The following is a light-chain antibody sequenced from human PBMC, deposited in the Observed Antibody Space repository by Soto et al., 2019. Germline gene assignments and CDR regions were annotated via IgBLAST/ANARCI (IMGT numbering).Light chain of an antibody. CDR1: SSNIGSTY. CDR2: TNN. J-gene: IGLJ2*01. Sequence: QSVLTQPPSASGTPGQRVTISCSGSSSNIGSTYVYWYPQLPGTAPKLLIYTNNQRPSGVPDRFSGSKSGTSASLAISGLRSEDEADYYCAAWDDPLSGPYVVFGGGTKITGL. CDR3: AAWDDPLSGPYVV. V-gene: IGLV1-47*01.